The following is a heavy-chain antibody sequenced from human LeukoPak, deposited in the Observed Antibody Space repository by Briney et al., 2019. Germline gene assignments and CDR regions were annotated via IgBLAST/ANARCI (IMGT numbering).Heavy chain of an antibody. CDR2: ITGSGGST. V-gene: IGHV3-23*01. J-gene: IGHJ4*02. CDR3: AKDDAWLRFGE. D-gene: IGHD3-10*01. CDR1: GFSFSNYG. Sequence: PGGSLRLSCAASGFSFSNYGMNWVRQAPGKGLEWVSGITGSGGSTYYAGSVKGRFTISRDNSKNTLYLEVISLTAEDTAVYYCAKDDAWLRFGEWSQGTLVTVSS.